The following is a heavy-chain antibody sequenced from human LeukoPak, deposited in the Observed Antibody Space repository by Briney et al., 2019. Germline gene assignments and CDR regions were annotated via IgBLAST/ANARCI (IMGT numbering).Heavy chain of an antibody. CDR2: IYYSGST. CDR1: GGSISGYY. CDR3: ARAWGYYDSSVQDAFDI. V-gene: IGHV4-59*01. D-gene: IGHD3-22*01. J-gene: IGHJ3*02. Sequence: SETLSLTCTVSGGSISGYYWSWIRQPPGKGLEWIGYIYYSGSTNYNPSLKSRVTISVDTSKNQFSLKLSSVTAADTAVYYCARAWGYYDSSVQDAFDIWGQGTMVTVSS.